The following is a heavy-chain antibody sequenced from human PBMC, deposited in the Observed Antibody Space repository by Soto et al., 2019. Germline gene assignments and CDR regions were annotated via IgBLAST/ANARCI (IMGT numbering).Heavy chain of an antibody. Sequence: QLQLQESGPGLVKPSETLSLTCTVSGGSISSSSYYWGWIRQPPGKGLEWIGSIYYSGSTYYNPSLKSRVTISVDTSKNQFSLKLSSVTAADTAVYYCARHVPPLYYYGSGSYLLGEDYFDYWGQGTLVTVSS. CDR1: GGSISSSSYY. D-gene: IGHD3-10*01. J-gene: IGHJ4*02. CDR3: ARHVPPLYYYGSGSYLLGEDYFDY. CDR2: IYYSGST. V-gene: IGHV4-39*01.